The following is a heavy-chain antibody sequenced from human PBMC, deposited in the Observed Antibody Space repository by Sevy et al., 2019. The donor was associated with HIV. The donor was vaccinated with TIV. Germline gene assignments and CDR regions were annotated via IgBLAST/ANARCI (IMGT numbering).Heavy chain of an antibody. CDR1: GYTLSELS. J-gene: IGHJ5*02. CDR3: ATVGLGYYSGASYYQGDWFDP. D-gene: IGHD2-15*01. CDR2: FDPEDGET. V-gene: IGHV1-24*01. Sequence: ASVKVSCKVSGYTLSELSMHWVRQAPGKGLEWMGSFDPEDGETIYAQTLQGRVTMTEDTSTDTAYMELGSLTSEETAIYYCATVGLGYYSGASYYQGDWFDPWGQGTLVTVSS.